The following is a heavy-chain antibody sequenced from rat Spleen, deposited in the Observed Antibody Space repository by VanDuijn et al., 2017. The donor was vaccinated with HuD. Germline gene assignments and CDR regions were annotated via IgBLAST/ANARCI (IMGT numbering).Heavy chain of an antibody. CDR1: GFTFKNYW. CDR2: ITNSAGST. Sequence: EVQLVESGGGLVQPGRSLKLSCVASGFTFKNYWMTWIRQAPGKGLEWVASITNSAGSTYYPDSVKGRFTISRDTAENTLYLQMGSLRSEDTATYYCAKALMDAWGQGASVTVSS. J-gene: IGHJ4*01. CDR3: AKALMDA. V-gene: IGHV5-31*01.